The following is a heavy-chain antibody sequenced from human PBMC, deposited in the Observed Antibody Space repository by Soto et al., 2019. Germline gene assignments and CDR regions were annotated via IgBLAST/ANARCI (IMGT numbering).Heavy chain of an antibody. V-gene: IGHV3-11*01. CDR2: ISSSAITI. CDR1: GFTFSYFY. CDR3: ARVFRFAFDI. J-gene: IGHJ3*02. Sequence: PGGSLRLSCAASGFTFSYFYISWIRQAPGKGLEWVSYISSSAITIYYADSVKGRFTISRDSAKNSLYLQMNSLRAEDTAVYYCARVFRFAFDIWGQGTMVTVSS.